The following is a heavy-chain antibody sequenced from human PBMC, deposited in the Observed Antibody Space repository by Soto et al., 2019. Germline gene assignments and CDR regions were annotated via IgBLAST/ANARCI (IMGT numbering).Heavy chain of an antibody. Sequence: GGSLRLSCAASGFTFNNYGMSWVRQAPGKGLEWVSGISGSGGSTYYADSVKGRFTISRDNSRNALFLQINSLRAEDTAVYYCAKALGYYDSSGTFDYWGQGTLVTVSS. CDR3: AKALGYYDSSGTFDY. CDR1: GFTFNNYG. V-gene: IGHV3-23*01. CDR2: ISGSGGST. J-gene: IGHJ4*02. D-gene: IGHD3-22*01.